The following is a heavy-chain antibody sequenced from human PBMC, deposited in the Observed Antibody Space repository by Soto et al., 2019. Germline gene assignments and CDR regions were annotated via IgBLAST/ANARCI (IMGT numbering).Heavy chain of an antibody. Sequence: SETLSLTCAVYGGSFSGYYWSWIRQPPGKGLEWIGEINHSGSTNYNPSLKSRVTISVDTSKNQFSLKPSSVTAADTAVYYCARGHGVVVVVENAFDIWGQGTMVTVSS. CDR1: GGSFSGYY. CDR2: INHSGST. V-gene: IGHV4-34*01. CDR3: ARGHGVVVVVENAFDI. J-gene: IGHJ3*02. D-gene: IGHD2-15*01.